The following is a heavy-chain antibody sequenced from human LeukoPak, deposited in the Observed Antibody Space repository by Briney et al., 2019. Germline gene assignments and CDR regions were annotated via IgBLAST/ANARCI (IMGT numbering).Heavy chain of an antibody. CDR1: GYTFTGHY. CDR2: INPNIGDT. V-gene: IGHV1-2*02. CDR3: VRGDGYTSTRPFDY. D-gene: IGHD2-2*02. Sequence: ASVKVSCKASGYTFTGHYLHWVRQAPGQGLEWMGWINPNIGDTNYAQKIQGRVTMTRDTSINTVYMELSRLVSDDMAVYYCVRGDGYTSTRPFDYWGQGTPVTVSS. J-gene: IGHJ4*02.